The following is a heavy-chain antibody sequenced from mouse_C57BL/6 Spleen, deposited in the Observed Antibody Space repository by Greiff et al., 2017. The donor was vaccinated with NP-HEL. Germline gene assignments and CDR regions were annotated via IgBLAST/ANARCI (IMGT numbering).Heavy chain of an antibody. CDR3: ARGVDGYYSFDY. Sequence: VQLQQSGAELVRPGTSVKVSCKASGYAFTNYLIEWVKQRPGQGLEWIGVINPGSGGTNYNEKFKGKATLTADKSSSTAYMQLSSLTSEDSAVYFCARGVDGYYSFDYWGQGTTLTVSS. J-gene: IGHJ2*01. D-gene: IGHD2-3*01. CDR2: INPGSGGT. CDR1: GYAFTNYL. V-gene: IGHV1-54*01.